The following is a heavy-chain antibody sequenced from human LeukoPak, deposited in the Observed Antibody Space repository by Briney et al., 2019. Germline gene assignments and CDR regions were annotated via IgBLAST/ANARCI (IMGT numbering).Heavy chain of an antibody. J-gene: IGHJ4*02. CDR1: GFTFSSYA. CDR3: AKDGAGSYY. D-gene: IGHD3-10*01. CDR2: ISGSGGST. V-gene: IGHV3-23*01. Sequence: PGGSLRLSCAASGFTFSSYAMSWVRQAPGKGLEWVPAISGSGGSTYYADSVKGRFTISRDNSKNTLYLQMNSLRTEDTALYYCAKDGAGSYYWGQGTLVTVSS.